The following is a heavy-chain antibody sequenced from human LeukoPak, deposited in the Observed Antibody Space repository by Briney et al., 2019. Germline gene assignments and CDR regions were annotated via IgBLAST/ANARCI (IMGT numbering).Heavy chain of an antibody. CDR2: INHSGII. J-gene: IGHJ4*02. CDR1: GASFSGYY. D-gene: IGHD2-15*01. CDR3: AISHKWLLLDY. V-gene: IGHV4-34*01. Sequence: SETLSLTCAFYGASFSGYYWRWIRQPPGKGLEWIGEINHSGIITYNPSLKSRVTISVDTSKKQFSLKLNSVTAADTAVYYCAISHKWLLLDYWGQGTLVTVSS.